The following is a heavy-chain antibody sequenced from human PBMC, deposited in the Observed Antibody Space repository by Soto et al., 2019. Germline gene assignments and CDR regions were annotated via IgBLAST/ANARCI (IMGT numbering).Heavy chain of an antibody. CDR3: AKGMEEAGFQDS. Sequence: QVQLVESGGGVVQPGRSRTLSCAASGFAFGRYGMHWVRQAPGKGLEWVAVVSYDGSTTYYADSAKGRFTISRDNSKSALFLRMNSLRGDDTAVYYCAKGMEEAGFQDSWGQGILVIGSS. J-gene: IGHJ5*01. CDR2: VSYDGSTT. V-gene: IGHV3-30*18. D-gene: IGHD1-1*01. CDR1: GFAFGRYG.